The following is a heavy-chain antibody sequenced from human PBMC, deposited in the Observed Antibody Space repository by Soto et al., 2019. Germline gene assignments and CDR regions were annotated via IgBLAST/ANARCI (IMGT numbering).Heavy chain of an antibody. Sequence: GGSLRLSCAASGFTFSSYWMSWVRQAPGKGLEWVANIKQDGSEKYYVDSVKGRFTISRDNAKNSLYLQMNSLRAEDTAVYYCARARRGSNWLNMDEYYFDYWGQGTLVTVSS. CDR3: ARARRGSNWLNMDEYYFDY. J-gene: IGHJ4*02. D-gene: IGHD3-9*01. CDR1: GFTFSSYW. CDR2: IKQDGSEK. V-gene: IGHV3-7*01.